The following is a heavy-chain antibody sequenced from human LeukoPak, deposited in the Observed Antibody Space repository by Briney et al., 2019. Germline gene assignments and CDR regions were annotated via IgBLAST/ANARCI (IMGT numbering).Heavy chain of an antibody. Sequence: KTSETLSLTCTVSGGSISSYYWSWIRQPAGKGLEWIGRIYTSGGTNYNPSLKSRVTMSVDTSKNQFSLKLSSVTAADTAVYYCARVGSYGPQERYFDLWGRGTLVTVSS. D-gene: IGHD5-18*01. V-gene: IGHV4-4*07. CDR3: ARVGSYGPQERYFDL. CDR1: GGSISSYY. J-gene: IGHJ2*01. CDR2: IYTSGGT.